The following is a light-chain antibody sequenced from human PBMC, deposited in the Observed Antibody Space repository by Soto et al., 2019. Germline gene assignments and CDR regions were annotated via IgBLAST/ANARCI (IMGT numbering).Light chain of an antibody. CDR2: GNN. Sequence: QPVLTQPPAVSGAPGQRVTISCTGSSSNIGAGYDVHWYQQLPGTAPKLLIDGNNNRPSGVADRFSGSKSGTSGSLASTGLQAEEEAEYYCQSYDSSLSGWVFGGGTKLTVL. J-gene: IGLJ3*02. CDR3: QSYDSSLSGWV. V-gene: IGLV1-40*01. CDR1: SSNIGAGYD.